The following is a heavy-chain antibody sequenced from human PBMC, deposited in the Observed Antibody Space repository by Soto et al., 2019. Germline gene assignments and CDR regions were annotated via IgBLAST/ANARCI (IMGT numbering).Heavy chain of an antibody. CDR1: GFTFSSYA. J-gene: IGHJ6*03. D-gene: IGHD2-15*01. V-gene: IGHV3-23*01. Sequence: EVQLLESGGGLVQPGGSLRLSCAASGFTFSSYAMSWVRQAPGKGLEWVSAINGSGGSTYYADSVKGRFTISRDNSKNTLYLQMNRLRAEDTAGYYCAKEGGGYLPYYYYYMDVWGTGTTVTVSS. CDR3: AKEGGGYLPYYYYYMDV. CDR2: INGSGGST.